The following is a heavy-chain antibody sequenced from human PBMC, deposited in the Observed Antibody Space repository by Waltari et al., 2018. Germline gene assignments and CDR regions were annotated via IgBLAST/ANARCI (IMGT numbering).Heavy chain of an antibody. D-gene: IGHD6-13*01. J-gene: IGHJ2*01. Sequence: EVQLVESGGGLVQPGRSLRLSCAASGFTFDDYAMHWVRQAPGKGLEWVSGISWNSGSIGYADSVKGRFTISRDNAKNSLYLQMNSLRAEDMALYYCAKSIAAAPLDWYFDLWGRGTLVAVSS. CDR1: GFTFDDYA. CDR2: ISWNSGSI. V-gene: IGHV3-9*03. CDR3: AKSIAAAPLDWYFDL.